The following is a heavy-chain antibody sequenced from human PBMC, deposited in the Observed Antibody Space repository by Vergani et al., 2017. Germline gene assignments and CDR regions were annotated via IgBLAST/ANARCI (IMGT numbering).Heavy chain of an antibody. D-gene: IGHD6-25*01. V-gene: IGHV5-51*03. J-gene: IGHJ2*01. CDR1: GSSFTSYW. Sequence: EVQLVQSGAEVKKPGESLKISCKGSGSSFTSYWIGWVRQMPGKGLEWMGIIYTGDSATRYSPSVQGQVTISADESISTAYLQWSSLKASDTAMYYCASLKSIAAANGXFDLWGRGTLVTVSS. CDR2: IYTGDSAT. CDR3: ASLKSIAAANGXFDL.